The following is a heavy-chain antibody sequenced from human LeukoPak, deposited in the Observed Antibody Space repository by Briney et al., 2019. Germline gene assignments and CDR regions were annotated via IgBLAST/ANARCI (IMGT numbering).Heavy chain of an antibody. V-gene: IGHV3-23*01. CDR2: ISNNGGYT. J-gene: IGHJ5*02. Sequence: GGSLRLSCAASGFTFSSSAMSWVRQAPGKGLEWVSAISNNGGYTYYADSVQGRFTISRDNSKSTLCLQMNSLRAEDTAVYYCAKDRSGGSQINWFDPWGQGTLVTVSS. CDR1: GFTFSSSA. D-gene: IGHD3-10*01. CDR3: AKDRSGGSQINWFDP.